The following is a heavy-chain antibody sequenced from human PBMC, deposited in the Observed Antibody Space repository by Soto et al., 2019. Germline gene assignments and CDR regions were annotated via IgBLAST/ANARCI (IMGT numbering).Heavy chain of an antibody. V-gene: IGHV4-39*02. CDR2: IYYSGST. Sequence: SETLSLTCTVSGGSISSSSYYWGWIRQPPGKGLEWIGSIYYSGSTYYNPSLKSRVTISVDTSKNQFSLKLSSVTAADTAVYYCAREVQGIAAAGTDRAKYNWFDPWGQGTLVTVSS. J-gene: IGHJ5*02. CDR3: AREVQGIAAAGTDRAKYNWFDP. CDR1: GGSISSSSYY. D-gene: IGHD6-13*01.